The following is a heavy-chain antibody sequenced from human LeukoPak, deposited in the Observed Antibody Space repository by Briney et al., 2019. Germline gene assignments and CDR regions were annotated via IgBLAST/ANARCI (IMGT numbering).Heavy chain of an antibody. D-gene: IGHD5-24*01. CDR3: ASPLEMATMALGY. CDR1: GGTFSSYA. J-gene: IGHJ4*02. V-gene: IGHV1-69*01. CDR2: IIPIFGTA. Sequence: ASVKVSCKASGGTFSSYAISWVRQAPGQGLEWMGGIIPIFGTANYAQKFQGRVTITADESTSTAYMELSSLRSEDTAVYYCASPLEMATMALGYWGQGTLVTVSS.